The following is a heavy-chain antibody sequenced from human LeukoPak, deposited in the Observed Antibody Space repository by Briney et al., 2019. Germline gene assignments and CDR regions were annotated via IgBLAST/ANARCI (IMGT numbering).Heavy chain of an antibody. CDR2: IKQDGSEK. J-gene: IGHJ4*02. CDR1: GFTFSSYW. Sequence: GGSLRLSCAASGFTFSSYWMSWVRQAPGKGLEWVANIKQDGSEKYYVDSVKGRFTISRDNAKNSLYLQMNSLRAEDTAVYYCAREGVLMVYATNFDYWGQGTLVTVSS. CDR3: AREGVLMVYATNFDY. D-gene: IGHD2-8*01. V-gene: IGHV3-7*01.